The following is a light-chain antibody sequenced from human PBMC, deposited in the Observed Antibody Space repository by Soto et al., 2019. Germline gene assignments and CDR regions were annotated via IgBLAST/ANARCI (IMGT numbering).Light chain of an antibody. V-gene: IGLV2-14*01. Sequence: QSALTQPASVSGSPGQSITISCTGTSSDVGGYNYVSWYQQHPGKAPKLMIYDVSNRPSGVSNRFSGSKSSNTASLTISGVQAEDEADYYCSSYTSSSTPVVFGGGTKVTVL. CDR2: DVS. J-gene: IGLJ2*01. CDR3: SSYTSSSTPVV. CDR1: SSDVGGYNY.